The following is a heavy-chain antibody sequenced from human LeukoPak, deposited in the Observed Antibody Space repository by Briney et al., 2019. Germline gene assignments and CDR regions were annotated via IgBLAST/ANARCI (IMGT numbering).Heavy chain of an antibody. CDR3: AREPHYDLLTGYALGYLDL. D-gene: IGHD3-9*01. V-gene: IGHV1-2*02. Sequence: GASVKVSCKASGYTFTSYYMHWVRQAPGQGLEWMGWINPNSGGTNYAQKFQGRVTMTRDTSFSTAYMELSRLRSDDTAVYYCAREPHYDLLTGYALGYLDLWGRGTLLTVSS. J-gene: IGHJ2*01. CDR2: INPNSGGT. CDR1: GYTFTSYY.